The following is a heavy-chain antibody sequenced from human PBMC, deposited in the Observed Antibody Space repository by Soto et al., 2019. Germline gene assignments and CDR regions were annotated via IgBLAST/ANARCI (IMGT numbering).Heavy chain of an antibody. J-gene: IGHJ4*02. CDR2: IYPGDSDT. D-gene: IGHD3-9*01. V-gene: IGHV5-51*01. CDR1: GYSFTSYW. CDR3: ARGYYDILTGYYPFGY. Sequence: GESLKISCKGSGYSFTSYWIGWVRQMPGKGLEWMGIIYPGDSDTRYSPSFQGQVTISADKSISTAYLQWSSLKASDTAMYYCARGYYDILTGYYPFGYWGQGTLVTVSS.